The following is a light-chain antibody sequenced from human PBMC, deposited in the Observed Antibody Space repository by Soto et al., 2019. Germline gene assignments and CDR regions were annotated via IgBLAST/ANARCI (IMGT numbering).Light chain of an antibody. CDR1: QSVSSSY. V-gene: IGKV3-20*01. J-gene: IGKJ1*01. CDR3: QQYDSSSTT. Sequence: EIVLTQSPGTLSLSPGERATLSCRASQSVSSSYLAWYQQKPGQAPRLLIYDASIRATGIPARFSGSGSGTDFTLTISSLEPEDFAVYYCQQYDSSSTTFGQGTKVDI. CDR2: DAS.